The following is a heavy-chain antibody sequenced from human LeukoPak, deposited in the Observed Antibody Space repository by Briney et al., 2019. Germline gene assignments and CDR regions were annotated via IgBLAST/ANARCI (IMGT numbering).Heavy chain of an antibody. CDR1: GGTFSSYA. Sequence: SVKVSCKASGGTFSSYAISWVRQAPGQGLEWMGRIIPIFGTANYAQKFQGRVTITTDESTSTAYMELSSQRSEDTAVYYCARNFPSMAAAGFYYFDYWGQGTLVTVSS. CDR2: IIPIFGTA. D-gene: IGHD6-13*01. J-gene: IGHJ4*02. CDR3: ARNFPSMAAAGFYYFDY. V-gene: IGHV1-69*05.